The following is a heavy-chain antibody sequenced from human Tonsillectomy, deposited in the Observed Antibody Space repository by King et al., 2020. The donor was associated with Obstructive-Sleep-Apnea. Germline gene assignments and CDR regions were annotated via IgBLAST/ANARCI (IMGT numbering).Heavy chain of an antibody. CDR1: GFTFSSYN. V-gene: IGHV3-21*01. Sequence: VQLVESGGGLVEPGGSLRLSCAASGFTFSSYNMNWVRQAPGKGLEWVSSISSSSSYIYYADSVKGRFTISRDNAKNSLYLQMNSLRAEDTAVYYCARGSTSGSSDYWGQGTLVTVSS. J-gene: IGHJ4*02. D-gene: IGHD1-26*01. CDR3: ARGSTSGSSDY. CDR2: ISSSSSYI.